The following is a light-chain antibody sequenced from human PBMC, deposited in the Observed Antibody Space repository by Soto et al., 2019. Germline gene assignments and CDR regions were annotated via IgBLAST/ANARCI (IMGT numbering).Light chain of an antibody. J-gene: IGKJ5*01. CDR2: DAS. Sequence: DIQMTQSPSSLSASVGDRVTITCQASQDISNYLNWYRQKPGKAPKLLMYDASNLETGVPSRFSGSGSGTDFTFTISSLLPEDIATYYCQQYDNLPFTFGQGTRLEIK. V-gene: IGKV1-33*01. CDR1: QDISNY. CDR3: QQYDNLPFT.